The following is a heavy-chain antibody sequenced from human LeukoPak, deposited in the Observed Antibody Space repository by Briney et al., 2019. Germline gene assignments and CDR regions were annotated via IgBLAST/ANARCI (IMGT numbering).Heavy chain of an antibody. J-gene: IGHJ4*02. Sequence: GGSLRLSCVASGFTFNNYRMSWVRQAPGKGLEWVASIKQDGSDKYYVDSVRGRFTISRDNAKNSLYLQMSSLRAGDTAVYYCARGYMTADYWGQGSLVTVS. CDR3: ARGYMTADY. V-gene: IGHV3-7*05. CDR1: GFTFNNYR. CDR2: IKQDGSDK. D-gene: IGHD2-2*02.